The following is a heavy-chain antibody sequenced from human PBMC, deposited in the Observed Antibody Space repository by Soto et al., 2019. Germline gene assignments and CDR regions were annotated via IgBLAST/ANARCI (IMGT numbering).Heavy chain of an antibody. CDR3: ARGLRVVVPAGFGY. Sequence: QVQLVQSGAEVKKPGASVKVSCKASGYTFTSYDINWVRQATGQGLEWMGWMNPNSGNTGYAQKFQGRVTMTRNTSISTAYMELSSLISEDTAVYYCARGLRVVVPAGFGYWGQGTLVTVSS. V-gene: IGHV1-8*01. CDR1: GYTFTSYD. J-gene: IGHJ4*02. D-gene: IGHD2-2*01. CDR2: MNPNSGNT.